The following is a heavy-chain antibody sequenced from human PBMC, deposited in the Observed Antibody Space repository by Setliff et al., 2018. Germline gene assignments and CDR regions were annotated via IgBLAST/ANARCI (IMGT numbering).Heavy chain of an antibody. V-gene: IGHV3-74*01. Sequence: GGSLRLSCAASGFTFSSLWMAWVRQAPGKGLEWVSRMNSDGGTTDYADYAKGRFTMSRDSSTNTLYLQMNSLRGEDTAVYYCAKDLSSNTAASYFFDLWGQGTQVTVSS. CDR3: AKDLSSNTAASYFFDL. CDR1: GFTFSSLW. CDR2: MNSDGGTT. D-gene: IGHD5-18*01. J-gene: IGHJ4*02.